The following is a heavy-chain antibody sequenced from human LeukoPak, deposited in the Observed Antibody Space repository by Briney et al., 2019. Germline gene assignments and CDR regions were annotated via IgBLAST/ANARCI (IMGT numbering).Heavy chain of an antibody. V-gene: IGHV4-59*08. CDR3: ARRVAVWSWFDP. CDR1: GGSISSYY. D-gene: IGHD6-19*01. J-gene: IGHJ5*02. CDR2: IYYSGST. Sequence: SETLSLTCTVSGGSISSYYWSRIRQPPGKGLEWIGYIYYSGSTNYNPSLKSRVTISVDTSKNQFSLKLSSVTAADTAVYYCARRVAVWSWFDPWGQGTLVTVSS.